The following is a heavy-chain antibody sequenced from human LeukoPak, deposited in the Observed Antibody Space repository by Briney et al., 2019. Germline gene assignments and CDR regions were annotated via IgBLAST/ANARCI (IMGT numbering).Heavy chain of an antibody. D-gene: IGHD3-10*01. Sequence: PGGSLRLSCAASGFTVSGNYMSWVRQAPGKRLEWVSVIYSGYSGGSTYYADSVKGRFTISKDTSKNTLYLQMSSLRAEDTAVYYCARENNYGSAFDYWGQGTLVTVSS. CDR3: ARENNYGSAFDY. CDR1: GFTVSGNY. CDR2: IYSGYSGGST. J-gene: IGHJ4*02. V-gene: IGHV3-53*01.